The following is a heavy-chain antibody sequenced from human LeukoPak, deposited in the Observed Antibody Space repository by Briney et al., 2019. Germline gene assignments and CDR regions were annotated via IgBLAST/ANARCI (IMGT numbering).Heavy chain of an antibody. CDR2: IYYSGST. CDR3: AGALIAAAGTFSGFDY. V-gene: IGHV4-30-4*01. D-gene: IGHD6-13*01. J-gene: IGHJ4*02. CDR1: GGSISSADYY. Sequence: SETLSLTCTVSGGSISSADYYWSWIRQPPGKGLEWIGYIYYSGSTYYNPSLKSRITISVDTSKNQFSLKLSSVTAADTAVYYCAGALIAAAGTFSGFDYWGQGTQVTVSS.